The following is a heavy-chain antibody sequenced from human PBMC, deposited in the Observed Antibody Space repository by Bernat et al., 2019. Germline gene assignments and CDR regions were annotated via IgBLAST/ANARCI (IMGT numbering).Heavy chain of an antibody. D-gene: IGHD3-16*01. V-gene: IGHV1-24*01. Sequence: QVQLVQSGAEVKKPGASVKVSCKVSGYTLTELYMHWVRQAPGKGLEWMGGFDPEDGETNYAQKFQGRVTMTEDTSTDTAYMELSSLRSEDTAVYYCATELLMVTVGGSTDAFVIGGKGTMVTVFS. CDR3: ATELLMVTVGGSTDAFVI. J-gene: IGHJ3*02. CDR1: GYTLTELY. CDR2: FDPEDGET.